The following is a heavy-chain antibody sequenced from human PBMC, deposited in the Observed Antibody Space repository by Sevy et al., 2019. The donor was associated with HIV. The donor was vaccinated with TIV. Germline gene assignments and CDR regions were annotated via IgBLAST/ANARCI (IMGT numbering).Heavy chain of an antibody. D-gene: IGHD1-1*01. V-gene: IGHV3-30*09. Sequence: GGSLRISCAASGFTFRSFSMHWVRQAPGKWLEWVTTVSYDGSNTYYADSVKGRFAVFRDNSRNLLNLQMNNLRPEDTAVYYCALERLSSDVAEYFQNWGQGTPVTVSS. CDR2: VSYDGSNT. CDR1: GFTFRSFS. CDR3: ALERLSSDVAEYFQN. J-gene: IGHJ1*01.